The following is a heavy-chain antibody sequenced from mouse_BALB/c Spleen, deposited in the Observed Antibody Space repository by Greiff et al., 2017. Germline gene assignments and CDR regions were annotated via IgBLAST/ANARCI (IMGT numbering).Heavy chain of an antibody. Sequence: QVQLQQPGAELVKPGASVKLSCKASGYTFTSYWMHWVKQRPGQGLEWIGEINPSNGRTNYNEKFKSKATLTVDKSSSTAYMQLSSLTSEDSAVYYCARGTTVVADDWGQGTTLTGSS. CDR1: GYTFTSYW. J-gene: IGHJ2*01. D-gene: IGHD1-1*01. V-gene: IGHV1S81*02. CDR2: INPSNGRT. CDR3: ARGTTVVADD.